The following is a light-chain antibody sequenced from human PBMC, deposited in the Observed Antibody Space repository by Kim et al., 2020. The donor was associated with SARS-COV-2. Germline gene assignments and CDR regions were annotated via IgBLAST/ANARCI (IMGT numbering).Light chain of an antibody. J-gene: IGKJ2*03. CDR2: DAS. Sequence: DIQMTQSPSSLSASVGDRVTITCRASQDISNSLAWFQLKPGKAPKSLTYDASSLQSGVPSKFSGSGSGTDFTLTISSLQPEDFATYYCQQYNSYPHSFGQGTKLEI. CDR1: QDISNS. V-gene: IGKV1-16*02. CDR3: QQYNSYPHS.